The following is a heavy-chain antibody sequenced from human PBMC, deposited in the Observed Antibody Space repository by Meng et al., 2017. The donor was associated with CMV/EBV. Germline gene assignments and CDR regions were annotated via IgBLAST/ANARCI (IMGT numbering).Heavy chain of an antibody. V-gene: IGHV3-53*01. Sequence: LSLTCAASGFTVSSNYMDWVRQAPGKGLEWVSVIYSGGTTKYADSVKGRFIISRDNSKNTLSLQVNSLKTEDTAVYYCTTDRSLVYCSSTSCYRDYYYYYGMDVWGQGTTVTVSS. D-gene: IGHD2-2*02. CDR2: IYSGGTT. CDR1: GFTVSSNY. J-gene: IGHJ6*02. CDR3: TTDRSLVYCSSTSCYRDYYYYYGMDV.